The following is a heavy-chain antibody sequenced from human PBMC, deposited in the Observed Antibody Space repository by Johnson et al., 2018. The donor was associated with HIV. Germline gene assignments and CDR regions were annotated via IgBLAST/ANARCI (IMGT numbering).Heavy chain of an antibody. CDR1: GFTFSSYW. J-gene: IGHJ3*02. CDR3: AREVNAFDI. V-gene: IGHV3-74*01. D-gene: IGHD3-22*01. Sequence: VQLLESGGGLVKPGGSLRLSCAASGFTFSSYWMHWVRQVPGKGLVWVSGINSDGSDTRYADSVKGRFTISRDNAKTTLYLQMNSLRAEDTAVYYCAREVNAFDIWGQGTVVTVSS. CDR2: INSDGSDT.